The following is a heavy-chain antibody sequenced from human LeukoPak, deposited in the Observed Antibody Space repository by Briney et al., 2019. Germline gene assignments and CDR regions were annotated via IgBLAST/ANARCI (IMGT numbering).Heavy chain of an antibody. D-gene: IGHD2-15*01. J-gene: IGHJ4*02. CDR3: AIGYCSGGSCQTGFDY. Sequence: GASVKVSCKASGYTFTGYYMHWVRQAPGQGLEWMGWINPNSGGTNYAQKFRGRVTMTRDTSISTAYMELSRLRSDDTAVYYCAIGYCSGGSCQTGFDYWGQGTLVTVSS. CDR2: INPNSGGT. CDR1: GYTFTGYY. V-gene: IGHV1-2*02.